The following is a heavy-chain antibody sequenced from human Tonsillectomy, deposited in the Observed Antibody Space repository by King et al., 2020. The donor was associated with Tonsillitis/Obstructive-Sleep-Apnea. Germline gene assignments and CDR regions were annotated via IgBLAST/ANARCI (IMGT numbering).Heavy chain of an antibody. Sequence: VQLVESGGGLVQPGRSLRLSCVASGFTFEDYAMYWVRQAPGKGLEWVAGISWNSGSVAYADSVKGRFTISRDNAKNSLYLEMNSLRPEDTALYYCAKDLIIAVSGTPGDAFDIWGQGTMVTASS. V-gene: IGHV3-9*01. D-gene: IGHD6-13*01. CDR3: AKDLIIAVSGTPGDAFDI. CDR1: GFTFEDYA. CDR2: ISWNSGSV. J-gene: IGHJ3*02.